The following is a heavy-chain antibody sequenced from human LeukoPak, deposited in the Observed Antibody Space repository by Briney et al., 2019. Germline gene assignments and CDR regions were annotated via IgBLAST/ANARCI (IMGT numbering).Heavy chain of an antibody. J-gene: IGHJ4*02. V-gene: IGHV4-59*01. CDR1: GGSISSYY. D-gene: IGHD2-2*01. CDR3: ARVGGYCSSTSCHKGYFDY. CDR2: IYYSGST. Sequence: SEALSLTCTVSGGSISSYYWSWIRQPPGKGLEWIGYIYYSGSTNYNPSLKSRVTISVDTSKNQFSLKLSSMTAADTAVYYCARVGGYCSSTSCHKGYFDYWGQGTLVTVSS.